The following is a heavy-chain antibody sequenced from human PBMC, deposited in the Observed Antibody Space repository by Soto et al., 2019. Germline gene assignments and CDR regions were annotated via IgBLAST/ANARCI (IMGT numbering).Heavy chain of an antibody. Sequence: PSETLSLTCTVSGGSISSYYWSWIRKPPGKGLEWIGYIYYSGSTNYNPSLKSRVNKSIDTSKNQFSLKLSSVTAADTAVYYCARDHEYFQHWGQGTLVTVSS. CDR1: GGSISSYY. V-gene: IGHV4-59*01. CDR3: ARDHEYFQH. CDR2: IYYSGST. J-gene: IGHJ1*01.